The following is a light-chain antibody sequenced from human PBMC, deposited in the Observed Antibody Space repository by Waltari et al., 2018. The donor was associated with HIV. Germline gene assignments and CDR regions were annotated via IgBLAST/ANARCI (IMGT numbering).Light chain of an antibody. CDR2: EGS. CDR1: SSDVGSYNL. Sequence: QSALTQPASVSGSPGQSTTISWTGTSSDVGSYNLVSWYQQHPGKAPKLMIYEGSKRPSGVSNRFSGSKSGNTASLTISGLQAEDEADYYCCSYAGSSTLDVVFGGGTKLTVL. CDR3: CSYAGSSTLDVV. J-gene: IGLJ2*01. V-gene: IGLV2-23*01.